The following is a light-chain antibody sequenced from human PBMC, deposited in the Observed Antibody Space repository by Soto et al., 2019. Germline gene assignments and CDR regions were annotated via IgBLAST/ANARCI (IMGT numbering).Light chain of an antibody. J-gene: IGLJ1*01. CDR1: SSDVGAYNY. CDR3: SSLTTSFTYV. CDR2: EVS. Sequence: SALTQPASVSGSPGQSVAISCTGTSSDVGAYNYVSWYQQHPGKAPKLLLSEVSNRPSGVSDRFSGSNSGNTASLTISGLQAEDEADYYCSSLTTSFTYVFGTGTKVTVL. V-gene: IGLV2-14*01.